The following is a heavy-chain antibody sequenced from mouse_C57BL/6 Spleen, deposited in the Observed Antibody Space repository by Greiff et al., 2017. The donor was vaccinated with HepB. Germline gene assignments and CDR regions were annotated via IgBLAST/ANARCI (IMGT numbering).Heavy chain of an antibody. CDR1: GYAFSSSW. D-gene: IGHD4-1*01. CDR3: ARSALGPFAY. Sequence: QVQLKQSGPELVKPGASVKISCKASGYAFSSSWMNWVKQRPGKGLEWIGRIYPGDGDTNYNGKFKGKATLTADKSSSTAYMQLSSLTSEDSAFSFCARSALGPFAYWGQGTLVTVSA. J-gene: IGHJ3*01. CDR2: IYPGDGDT. V-gene: IGHV1-82*01.